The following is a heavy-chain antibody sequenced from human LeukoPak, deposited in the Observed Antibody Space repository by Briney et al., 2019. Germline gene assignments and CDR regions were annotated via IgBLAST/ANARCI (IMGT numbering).Heavy chain of an antibody. CDR2: ISYDGSNK. J-gene: IGHJ4*02. Sequence: GGSLRLSCAASGFTFSSYAMHWVRKAPGKGLEWVAVISYDGSNKYYADSVKGRFTISTDNSKNTLYLQMNSLRAADTAVNYCARDRRGSGWYYFDYWGQGTLVTVSS. CDR1: GFTFSSYA. CDR3: ARDRRGSGWYYFDY. V-gene: IGHV3-30-3*01. D-gene: IGHD6-19*01.